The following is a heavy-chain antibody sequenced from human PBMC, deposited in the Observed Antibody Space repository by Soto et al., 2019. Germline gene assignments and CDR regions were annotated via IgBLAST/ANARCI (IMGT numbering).Heavy chain of an antibody. CDR1: GFTFSSFG. V-gene: IGHV3-30*18. Sequence: PGGSLRLSCAASGFTFSSFGMHWVRQAPGKGLEWVALISYDGGNKYYADSVKGRFTISRGNPKNTLYLQMNSLRADDTAVYFCAKNYYDRVGSYWVEHWGQGTLVTVSS. J-gene: IGHJ5*02. CDR2: ISYDGGNK. CDR3: AKNYYDRVGSYWVEH. D-gene: IGHD3-22*01.